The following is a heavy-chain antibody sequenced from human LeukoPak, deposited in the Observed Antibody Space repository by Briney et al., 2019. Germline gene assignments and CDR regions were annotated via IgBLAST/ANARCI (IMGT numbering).Heavy chain of an antibody. CDR1: GFTFSSYR. CDR3: ARDLKGQYQDAFDI. D-gene: IGHD2-2*01. CDR2: ISRSGSTI. J-gene: IGHJ3*02. Sequence: GGSLRLSCAASGFTFSSYRMSWGGQAPGEGLEGVSYISRSGSTIYYAESVKGRLTISRDNAKKSLCLQMNSLRAEDTAVYYCARDLKGQYQDAFDIWGQGTMVTVSS. V-gene: IGHV3-48*04.